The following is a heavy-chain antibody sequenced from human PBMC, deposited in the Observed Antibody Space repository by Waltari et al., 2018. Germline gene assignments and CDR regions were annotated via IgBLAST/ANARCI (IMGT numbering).Heavy chain of an antibody. D-gene: IGHD3-22*01. CDR1: GFTFSSYG. V-gene: IGHV3-30*02. CDR3: AKHPVYYYDNSGYYFDY. CDR2: IRYDGSNK. J-gene: IGHJ4*02. Sequence: QVQLVESGGGVVQPGGSLRLSCAASGFTFSSYGMHWVRQAPGKGLEWVAFIRYDGSNKYYADSVKGRFTISRDNSKNTLYLQMNSLRAEDTAVYYCAKHPVYYYDNSGYYFDYWGQGTLVTVSS.